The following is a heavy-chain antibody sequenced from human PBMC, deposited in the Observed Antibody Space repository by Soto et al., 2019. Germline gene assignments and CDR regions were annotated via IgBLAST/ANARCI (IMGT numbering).Heavy chain of an antibody. V-gene: IGHV4-31*03. J-gene: IGHJ4*02. Sequence: SETLSLTCTVSGGSISSGGYYWSWIRQHPGKGLEWIGYIYYSGSTYYDPSLKSRVTISVDTSKNQFSLKLSSVTAADTAVYYCARTKYCSSTSCYYFDYWGQGTLVTVSS. D-gene: IGHD2-2*01. CDR1: GGSISSGGYY. CDR3: ARTKYCSSTSCYYFDY. CDR2: IYYSGST.